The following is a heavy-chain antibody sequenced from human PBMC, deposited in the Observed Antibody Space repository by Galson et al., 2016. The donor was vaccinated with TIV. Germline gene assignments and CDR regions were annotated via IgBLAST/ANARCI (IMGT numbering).Heavy chain of an antibody. V-gene: IGHV1-46*01. Sequence: QSGAEVKKPGESLKISCKASGYTFTSYYMHWVRQAPGQGLEWMGITNPSGGSTTYAQKFQGRVTMTRDMSTTTVLMELSSLRSEDTAVYYCARDGYRFGNYFDFWGQGTLVTVSS. CDR1: GYTFTSYY. CDR3: ARDGYRFGNYFDF. D-gene: IGHD5-12*01. J-gene: IGHJ4*02. CDR2: TNPSGGST.